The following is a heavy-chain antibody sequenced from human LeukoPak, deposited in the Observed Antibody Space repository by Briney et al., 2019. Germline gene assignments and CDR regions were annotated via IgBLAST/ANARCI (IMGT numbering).Heavy chain of an antibody. Sequence: PGGSLRLSCAASGFTFSSYEMNWVRQAPGKGLEWVSYISSSGSTMYYADSVKGRFTISRDNAKNSLYLQMNSLRAEDTAVYYCARSGGSILTRYYFDYWGQGTLVTVSS. J-gene: IGHJ4*02. CDR3: ARSGGSILTRYYFDY. CDR1: GFTFSSYE. D-gene: IGHD2-15*01. CDR2: ISSSGSTM. V-gene: IGHV3-48*03.